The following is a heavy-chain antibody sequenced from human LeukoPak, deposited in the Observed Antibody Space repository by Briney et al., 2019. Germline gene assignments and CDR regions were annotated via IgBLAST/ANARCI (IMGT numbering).Heavy chain of an antibody. V-gene: IGHV3-30*02. Sequence: GGSLRLSCAASGFTFSSYGVHWVRQAPGKGLEWVAFIRYDGSNKYYADSVKGRFTISRDNSKNTLYLQMNSLRAADTAVYYCPKSSTSPYYFDYWGQGTLVTVSS. CDR1: GFTFSSYG. CDR3: PKSSTSPYYFDY. CDR2: IRYDGSNK. D-gene: IGHD2-2*01. J-gene: IGHJ4*02.